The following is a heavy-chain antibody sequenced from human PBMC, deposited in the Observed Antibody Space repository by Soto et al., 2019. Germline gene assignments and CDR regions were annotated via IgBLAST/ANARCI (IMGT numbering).Heavy chain of an antibody. CDR2: MNPNSGNT. Sequence: ASVKVSCKASGYTLTSYDINWVRQATGQGLEWMGWMNPNSGNTGYAQKFQGRVTMTRNTSISTAYMELSSLRSEDTAVYYCARLDLYSSSTGFEYWGQGILVTVSS. J-gene: IGHJ4*02. CDR3: ARLDLYSSSTGFEY. V-gene: IGHV1-8*01. CDR1: GYTLTSYD. D-gene: IGHD6-6*01.